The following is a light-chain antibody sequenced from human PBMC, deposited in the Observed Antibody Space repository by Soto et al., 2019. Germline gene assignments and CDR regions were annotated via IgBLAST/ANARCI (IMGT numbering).Light chain of an antibody. CDR3: SSVISSGILGL. V-gene: IGLV2-14*01. J-gene: IGLJ1*01. Sequence: QSALTQPASVSGSPGQSITISCTGTSSDVGGFNFVSWYQQHPGKAPKLIIYEVGIRPSGVSTRFSGSKSGNTASLTISGLRAEDEADYYCSSVISSGILGLLGTGTKVTVL. CDR2: EVG. CDR1: SSDVGGFNF.